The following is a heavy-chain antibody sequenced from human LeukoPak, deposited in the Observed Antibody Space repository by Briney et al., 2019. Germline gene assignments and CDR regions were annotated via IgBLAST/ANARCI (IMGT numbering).Heavy chain of an antibody. D-gene: IGHD3-10*01. CDR1: GYTFSSNA. Sequence: GGSLLLCCASYGYTFSSNAMNWVRQARGKGLEWVAAIYGRGETTYYADLVKGRFTISRDNSKNTLYLQMNSLRAEDTAVYYCAKTAMIKVIINTYPKGLNYWGQGTLVTVSS. CDR2: IYGRGETT. CDR3: AKTAMIKVIINTYPKGLNY. J-gene: IGHJ4*02. V-gene: IGHV3-23*01.